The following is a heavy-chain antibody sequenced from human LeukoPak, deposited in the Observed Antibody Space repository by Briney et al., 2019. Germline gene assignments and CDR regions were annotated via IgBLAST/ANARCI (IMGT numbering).Heavy chain of an antibody. CDR1: GGSISGSRYY. Sequence: SETLSLTCTASGGSISGSRYYWGWIRQPPGKGLEWIAIIDYSGSTYYNPSLRSRVTISVDTSKNQCSLNLSSVTAADTAVYYCARGGVPRAFDIWGQGTMVTVSS. D-gene: IGHD1-26*01. CDR3: ARGGVPRAFDI. J-gene: IGHJ3*02. CDR2: IDYSGST. V-gene: IGHV4-39*01.